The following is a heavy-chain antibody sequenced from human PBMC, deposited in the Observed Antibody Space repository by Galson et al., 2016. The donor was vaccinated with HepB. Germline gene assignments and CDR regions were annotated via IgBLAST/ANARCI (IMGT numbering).Heavy chain of an antibody. CDR1: GFVFSNFG. J-gene: IGHJ4*02. CDR3: AKERLVRRIFDH. CDR2: ISTRRTT. Sequence: SLRLSCAASGFVFSNFGLSWVRRAPGKGLEWVASISTRRTTYYSDSVQGRFTISRDNSNNTLYLPMNGLRAEDTAVYYCAKERLVRRIFDHWGQGTLLTVSS. D-gene: IGHD1-1*01. V-gene: IGHV3-23*01.